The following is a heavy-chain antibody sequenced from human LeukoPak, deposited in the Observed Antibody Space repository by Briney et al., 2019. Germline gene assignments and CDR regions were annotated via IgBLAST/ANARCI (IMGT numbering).Heavy chain of an antibody. D-gene: IGHD3-16*01. Sequence: PGGSLGLSCAASGFTFSDYWMHWVRQAPGKGLVWVSIINTDTRGTYYADSVKGRFTISRDNAKNTLYLQMNSLRAEDTAVYYCARAGAYHFDNWGQGTLVTVSS. CDR2: INTDTRGT. CDR3: ARAGAYHFDN. CDR1: GFTFSDYW. J-gene: IGHJ4*02. V-gene: IGHV3-74*01.